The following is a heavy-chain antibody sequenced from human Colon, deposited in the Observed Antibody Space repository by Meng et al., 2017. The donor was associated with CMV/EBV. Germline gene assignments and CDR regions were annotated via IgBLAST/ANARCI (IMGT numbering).Heavy chain of an antibody. CDR2: ISHSGST. CDR1: GYSISSDYY. Sequence: SQTLSLTCTVSGYSISSDYYWGYIRQPSGKGLEWIGSISHSGSTYYNPSLESRVTISVDTSKNQFSLKLTSVTAADTAVYYCARGSILDYWGQGTLVTVSS. J-gene: IGHJ4*02. CDR3: ARGSILDY. V-gene: IGHV4-38-2*02.